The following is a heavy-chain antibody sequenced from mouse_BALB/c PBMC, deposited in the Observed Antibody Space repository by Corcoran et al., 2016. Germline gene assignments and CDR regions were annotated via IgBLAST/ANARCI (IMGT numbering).Heavy chain of an antibody. D-gene: IGHD1-1*02. CDR1: GYTFTNYG. CDR2: INTYTGEP. V-gene: IGHV9-1*02. CDR3: ARWWSHFDY. J-gene: IGHJ2*01. Sequence: QIQLVQSGPELKKPGETVKISCKASGYTFTNYGMNWVKQAPGKGLKWMGWINTYTGEPTYADDFKGRFAFSLETSASTAYLQINNLKNEDMATYFCARWWSHFDYWGQGTTLTVSS.